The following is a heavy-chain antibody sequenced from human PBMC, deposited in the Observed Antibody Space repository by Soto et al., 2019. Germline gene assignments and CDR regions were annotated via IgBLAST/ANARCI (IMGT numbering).Heavy chain of an antibody. D-gene: IGHD7-27*01. CDR2: IYYSGST. Sequence: QVQLQESGPGLVKPSETLSLTCTVSGGSISSYYWSWIRQPTGKGLEWIGYIYYSGSTDYDPSLTSRVTISVDTSKNQFSLKLSSVTAADTAVYYCARRWGTYFDFWGQGTLVTVSS. J-gene: IGHJ4*02. CDR3: ARRWGTYFDF. CDR1: GGSISSYY. V-gene: IGHV4-59*01.